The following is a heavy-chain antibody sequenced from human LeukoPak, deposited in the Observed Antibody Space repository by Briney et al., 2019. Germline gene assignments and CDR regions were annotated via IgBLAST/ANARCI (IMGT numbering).Heavy chain of an antibody. CDR1: GFTFSHYW. CDR3: ARAVTWIDP. CDR2: ITSDGSST. J-gene: IGHJ5*02. Sequence: GGSLRLSCAASGFTFSHYWMHWVRQGPGKGLVWVSRITSDGSSTSYADSVEGRFTVSRDNSKNTLDLQMNGLRAEDTAVYYCARAVTWIDPWGQGTLVTVSS. V-gene: IGHV3-74*01.